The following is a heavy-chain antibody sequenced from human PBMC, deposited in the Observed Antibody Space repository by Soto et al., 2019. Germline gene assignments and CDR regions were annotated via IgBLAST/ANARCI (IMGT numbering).Heavy chain of an antibody. Sequence: SVKVSCKASGGTLSSYAISWVRQAPGQGLEWMGGIIPIFGTANYAQKFQGRVTITADESTSTAYMELSSLRSEDTAVYYCAGDLLVRGDYYDSSGYSRPLYYFDYWGQGTLVTVSS. CDR2: IIPIFGTA. J-gene: IGHJ4*02. CDR3: AGDLLVRGDYYDSSGYSRPLYYFDY. V-gene: IGHV1-69*13. CDR1: GGTLSSYA. D-gene: IGHD3-22*01.